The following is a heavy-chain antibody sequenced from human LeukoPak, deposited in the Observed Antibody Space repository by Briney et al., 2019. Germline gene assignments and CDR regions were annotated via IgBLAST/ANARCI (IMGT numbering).Heavy chain of an antibody. J-gene: IGHJ4*02. CDR2: ISYDGSNK. CDR1: GCTFSSYG. Sequence: GGSLRLSCAASGCTFSSYGMHWVRQAPGKGLEWVAVISYDGSNKYYADSVKGRFTISRDNSKNTLYLQMDSLRAEDTAVYYCAKDLNSSGWYDYWGQGTLVTVSS. D-gene: IGHD6-19*01. V-gene: IGHV3-30*18. CDR3: AKDLNSSGWYDY.